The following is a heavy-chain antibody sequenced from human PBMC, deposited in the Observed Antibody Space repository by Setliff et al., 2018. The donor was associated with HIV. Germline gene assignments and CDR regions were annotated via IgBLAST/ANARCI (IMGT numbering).Heavy chain of an antibody. D-gene: IGHD3-10*01. CDR3: ARSVIGYYYYGMDV. V-gene: IGHV3-11*04. Sequence: GGSLRLSCTASSSTLRDHYITWIRQAPGKGLEWVSYINVDGSATFYADSVKGRFTISRDNTKNSVDLQMNSLRTEDTAVYYCARSVIGYYYYGMDVWGQGTTVTVSS. J-gene: IGHJ6*02. CDR2: INVDGSAT. CDR1: SSTLRDHY.